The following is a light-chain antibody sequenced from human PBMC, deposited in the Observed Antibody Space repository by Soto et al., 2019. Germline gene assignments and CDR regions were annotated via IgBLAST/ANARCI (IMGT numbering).Light chain of an antibody. Sequence: ETVLTQSPGTLSLSPGERATLSCRASQTVRSNYLAWYRQTPGQAPRLLIYGASNRATGIADRFSGSGSGTDFTLIISRLEPEDFALYYCQQYVGSPWTFGQGTKVEIK. CDR1: QTVRSNY. CDR2: GAS. J-gene: IGKJ1*01. V-gene: IGKV3-20*01. CDR3: QQYVGSPWT.